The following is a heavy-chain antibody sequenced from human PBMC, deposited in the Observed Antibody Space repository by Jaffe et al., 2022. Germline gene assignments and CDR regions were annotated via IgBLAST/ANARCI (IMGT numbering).Heavy chain of an antibody. CDR3: ARAPGYSSGWEIYYYYYMDV. V-gene: IGHV3-48*03. CDR2: ISSSGSTI. D-gene: IGHD6-19*01. Sequence: EVQLVESGGGLVQPGGSLRLSCAASGFTFSSYEMNWVRQAPGKGLEWVSYISSSGSTIYYADSVKGRFTISRDNAKNSLYLQMNSLRAEDTAVYYCARAPGYSSGWEIYYYYYMDVWGKGTTVTVSS. J-gene: IGHJ6*03. CDR1: GFTFSSYE.